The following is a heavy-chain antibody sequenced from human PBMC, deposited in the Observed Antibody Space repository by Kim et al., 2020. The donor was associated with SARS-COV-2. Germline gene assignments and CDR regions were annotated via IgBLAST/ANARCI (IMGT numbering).Heavy chain of an antibody. CDR1: GYSFTSYW. Sequence: GESLKISCKGSGYSFTSYWISWVRQMPGKGLEWMGRIDPSDSYTNYSPSFQGHVTIPADKSISTAYLQWSSLKASDTAMYYCEISGYDGNGALDFDYWGQGTLVTVSS. CDR2: IDPSDSYT. D-gene: IGHD5-12*01. CDR3: EISGYDGNGALDFDY. J-gene: IGHJ4*02. V-gene: IGHV5-10-1*01.